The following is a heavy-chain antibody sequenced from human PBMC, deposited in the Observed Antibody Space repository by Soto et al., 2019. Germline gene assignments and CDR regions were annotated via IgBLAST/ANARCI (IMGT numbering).Heavy chain of an antibody. D-gene: IGHD2-8*01. CDR2: INAGNGNT. CDR1: GYTFTSYA. J-gene: IGHJ4*02. Sequence: QVQLVQSGAEVKKPGASVKVSCKASGYTFTSYAMHWVRQAPGQRLEWMGWINAGNGNTKYSQKFQGRVTITRDTSASTAYMEXSSLRSEDTAVYYCAREXWXXESLSWYFDYWGQGTLVTVSS. V-gene: IGHV1-3*01. CDR3: AREXWXXESLSWYFDY.